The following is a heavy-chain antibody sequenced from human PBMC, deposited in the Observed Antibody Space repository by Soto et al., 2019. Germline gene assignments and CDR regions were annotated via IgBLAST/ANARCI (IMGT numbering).Heavy chain of an antibody. CDR2: INPSGGST. V-gene: IGHV1-46*01. J-gene: IGHJ6*02. CDR1: VYTFTSYY. CDR3: ARDLIRITMIVVVPTGYYYGMDV. Sequence: LVKVSCKASVYTFTSYYMHWVRQAPGQGLEWMGIINPSGGSTSYAQKFQGRVTMTRDTSTSTVYMELSSLRSEDTAVYYCARDLIRITMIVVVPTGYYYGMDVWGQGTTVTGSS. D-gene: IGHD3-22*01.